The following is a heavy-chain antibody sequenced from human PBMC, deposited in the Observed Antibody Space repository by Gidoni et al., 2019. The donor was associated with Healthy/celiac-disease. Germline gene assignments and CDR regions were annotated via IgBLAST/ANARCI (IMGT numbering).Heavy chain of an antibody. Sequence: QVPLVQSGAEVKKPGASVQVSCTASCYTFTSHGISWVRQAPGQGLEWMGWISAYNGNTNYAQKLQGRVTMTTDTSTSTAYMELRSLRSDDTAVYYCARTDYGDYFDYWGQGTLVTVSS. CDR3: ARTDYGDYFDY. CDR2: ISAYNGNT. D-gene: IGHD4-17*01. CDR1: CYTFTSHG. J-gene: IGHJ4*02. V-gene: IGHV1-18*01.